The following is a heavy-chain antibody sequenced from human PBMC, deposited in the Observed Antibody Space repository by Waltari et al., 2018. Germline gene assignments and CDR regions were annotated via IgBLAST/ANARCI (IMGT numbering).Heavy chain of an antibody. J-gene: IGHJ6*02. CDR2: ISGSASST. CDR3: AGHGVRSDYHDGRGGYYNYGMDV. CDR1: EFTFSSYA. Sequence: EVQLLESGGGLVQPGGSLRLSCAATEFTFSSYAMSWVRQAPGKGLEWVSAISGSASSTYYADSVKGRFTISRDNSKNTLYLQMNSLRAEDTAIYYCAGHGVRSDYHDGRGGYYNYGMDVWGQGTTVTVSS. V-gene: IGHV3-23*01. D-gene: IGHD3-10*01.